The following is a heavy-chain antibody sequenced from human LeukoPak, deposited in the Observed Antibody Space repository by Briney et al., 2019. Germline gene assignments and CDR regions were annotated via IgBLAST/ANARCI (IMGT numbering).Heavy chain of an antibody. Sequence: GGSLRLSCAASGFTFSKYSMNWVRQAPGKGLEWVSYISSNGSSVQYADSVKGRFTFSRDNAKNSLYLQMNSLRAKDTAAYYCARDGYDFWSGSIYYYFYMDVWGKGTTVAVSS. CDR2: ISSNGSSV. V-gene: IGHV3-48*01. J-gene: IGHJ6*03. CDR3: ARDGYDFWSGSIYYYFYMDV. CDR1: GFTFSKYS. D-gene: IGHD3-3*01.